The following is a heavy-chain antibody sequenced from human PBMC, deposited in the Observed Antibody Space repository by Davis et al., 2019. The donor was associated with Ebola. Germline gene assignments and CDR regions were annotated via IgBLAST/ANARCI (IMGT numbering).Heavy chain of an antibody. V-gene: IGHV1-18*01. CDR3: ARGYSPKCRGGDCVNDF. CDR2: ISAYNGNT. D-gene: IGHD2-21*02. J-gene: IGHJ4*02. CDR1: GYTFTSYG. Sequence: VSVKVSCKASGYTFTSYGISWVRQAPGQGLEWMGWISAYNGNTNYAQKLQGRVTMTTDTSTSTAYMELSSLTIDDTAVYYCARGYSPKCRGGDCVNDFWGQGTLITVST.